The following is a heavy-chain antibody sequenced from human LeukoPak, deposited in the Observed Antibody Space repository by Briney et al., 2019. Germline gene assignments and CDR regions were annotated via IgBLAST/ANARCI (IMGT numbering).Heavy chain of an antibody. CDR3: ARPGLQWELRRFDY. D-gene: IGHD1-26*01. Sequence: ASVKVSCKASGYTFTGYYMHWVRQAPGQPLEWMGWINPNSGGTNYAHNLQGRVTMTTDTYTSTAYMELRSLRSDDTAVYYCARPGLQWELRRFDYWGQGTLVTVSS. V-gene: IGHV1-2*07. CDR1: GYTFTGYY. J-gene: IGHJ4*02. CDR2: INPNSGGT.